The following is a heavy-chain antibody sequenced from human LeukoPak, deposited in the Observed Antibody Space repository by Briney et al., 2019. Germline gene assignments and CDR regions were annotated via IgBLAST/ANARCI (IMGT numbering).Heavy chain of an antibody. CDR3: ARGVVVVPIYYYYYMDV. CDR2: IKQDGSEK. J-gene: IGHJ6*03. D-gene: IGHD2-15*01. V-gene: IGHV3-7*01. Sequence: GGSLRLSCAASGFTFSSYWMSWVRQAPGKGLEWVANIKQDGSEKYYVDSVKGRFTISRDNAKNSLYLQMNSLRAEDTAVYYCARGVVVVPIYYYYYMDVWGKGTTVTISS. CDR1: GFTFSSYW.